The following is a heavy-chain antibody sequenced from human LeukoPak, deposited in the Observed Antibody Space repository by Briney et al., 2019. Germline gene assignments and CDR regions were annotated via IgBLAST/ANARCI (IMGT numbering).Heavy chain of an antibody. V-gene: IGHV4-39*01. Sequence: SETVSLTCTVSGGSITTSDYWGWIRQPPGKGLEWIGNIYYSGSTYYNPSLKSRVTISVDTSKNQFSLKLTSVTAADTAVYYCARQQYSSSSFDSWGQGTLVTVSS. CDR2: IYYSGST. CDR1: GGSITTSDY. CDR3: ARQQYSSSSFDS. D-gene: IGHD6-6*01. J-gene: IGHJ4*02.